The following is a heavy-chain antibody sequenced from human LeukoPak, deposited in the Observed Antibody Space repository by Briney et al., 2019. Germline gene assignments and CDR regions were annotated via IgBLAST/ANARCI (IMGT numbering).Heavy chain of an antibody. CDR3: ARAKTRRYCSSTSCRLFDY. CDR1: GGSFSGYY. D-gene: IGHD2-2*01. Sequence: SETLSLTCAVYGGSFSGYYWSWIRQPPGKGLEWIGEINHSGSTNYNPSLKSRVTISVDTSKNQFSLKLSSVTAADTAVYYCARAKTRRYCSSTSCRLFDYWSQGTLVTVSS. V-gene: IGHV4-34*01. CDR2: INHSGST. J-gene: IGHJ4*02.